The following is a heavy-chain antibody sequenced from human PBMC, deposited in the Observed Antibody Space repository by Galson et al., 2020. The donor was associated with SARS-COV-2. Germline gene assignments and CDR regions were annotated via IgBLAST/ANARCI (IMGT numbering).Heavy chain of an antibody. CDR2: IYPGDSDT. CDR1: GYSFTSYW. V-gene: IGHV5-51*01. CDR3: ARGNVEGGGYYYYYYMDV. J-gene: IGHJ6*03. Sequence: GESLKISCKGSGYSFTSYWIGWVRQMPGKGLEWMGIIYPGDSDTRYSPSFQGQVTISADKSISTAYLQWSSLKASDTAMYYCARGNVEGGGYYYYYYMDVWGKGTTVTVSS. D-gene: IGHD2-15*01.